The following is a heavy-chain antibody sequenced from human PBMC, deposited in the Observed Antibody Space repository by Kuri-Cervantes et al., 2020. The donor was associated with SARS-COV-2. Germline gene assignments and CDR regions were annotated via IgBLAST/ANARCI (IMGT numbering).Heavy chain of an antibody. J-gene: IGHJ4*02. CDR2: IYYSGST. CDR1: GGSISSSSYY. D-gene: IGHD6-19*01. CDR3: ARRRGRIAVDFDY. Sequence: SETLSLTCTVSGGSISSSSYYWGWIRLPPGKGLEWIGSIYYSGSTYYNQSLKSRVTISVDTSKNQFSLKLSSVTAADTAVYYCARRRGRIAVDFDYWGQGTLVTSPQ. V-gene: IGHV4-39*01.